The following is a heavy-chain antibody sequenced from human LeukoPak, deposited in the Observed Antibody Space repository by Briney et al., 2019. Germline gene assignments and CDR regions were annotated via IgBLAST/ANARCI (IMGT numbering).Heavy chain of an antibody. CDR1: GYTFTSYG. V-gene: IGHV1-18*01. Sequence: GASVKVSCKASGYTFTSYGVTWVRQAPGQGLEWMGWISAYNDDTNYAQKLQGRVTMTTDTSTSTAYMELRSLRSDDTAVYYCARDRGIVVVVADYWGQGTLVTVSS. J-gene: IGHJ4*02. D-gene: IGHD2-15*01. CDR2: ISAYNDDT. CDR3: ARDRGIVVVVADY.